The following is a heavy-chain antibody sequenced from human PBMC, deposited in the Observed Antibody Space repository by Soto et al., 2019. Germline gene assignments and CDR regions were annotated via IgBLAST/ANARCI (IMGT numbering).Heavy chain of an antibody. V-gene: IGHV2-26*02. D-gene: IGHD7-27*01. J-gene: IGHJ4*02. CDR3: ALIEPGDEGGYFDF. CDR2: IFSDGEK. CDR1: GVPLSNPRMG. Sequence: QVTLKESGPVLVKPTETLKLTCTVSGVPLSNPRMGVSWIRQPPGKALEWLAHIFSDGEKSYSTASLKSRLTISKDTSKSQVVLTMTNMDPVDTATYYCALIEPGDEGGYFDFWGQGTLVTVSS.